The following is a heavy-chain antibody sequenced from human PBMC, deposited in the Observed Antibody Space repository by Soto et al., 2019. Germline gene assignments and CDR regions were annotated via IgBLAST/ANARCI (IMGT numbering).Heavy chain of an antibody. CDR1: GFSLTTSGVG. V-gene: IGHV2-5*02. CDR3: AHRVLRTVFGLVTTTAIYFDF. CDR2: TYWDDDK. Sequence: QITLNESGPTQVKPRQTLTLTCTFSGFSLTTSGVGVGWIRQSPGKAPEWLALTYWDDDKRYSPSLKSRLTIAKDTSKNQVVLTMADLDAADTATYYCAHRVLRTVFGLVTTTAIYFDFWGQGTPVAVSS. J-gene: IGHJ4*02. D-gene: IGHD3-3*01.